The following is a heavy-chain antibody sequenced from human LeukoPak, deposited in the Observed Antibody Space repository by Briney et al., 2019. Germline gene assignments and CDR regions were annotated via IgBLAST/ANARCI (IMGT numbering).Heavy chain of an antibody. CDR3: AREGQWGPHSPGNHHYMDV. Sequence: PGGSLRLSCGASGFISNMYAIHWVRQAPGKGLEWVAVISYDGSDEKYADFVKGRFTISRDSSKNTLSLQMNSLRVEDTAVYYCAREGQWGPHSPGNHHYMDVWGRGTTVTVSS. CDR1: GFISNMYA. D-gene: IGHD1-14*01. CDR2: ISYDGSDE. V-gene: IGHV3-30*04. J-gene: IGHJ6*03.